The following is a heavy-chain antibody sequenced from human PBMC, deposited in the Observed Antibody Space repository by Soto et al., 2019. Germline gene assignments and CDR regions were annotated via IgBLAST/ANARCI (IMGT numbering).Heavy chain of an antibody. CDR3: AAGSKGNGDYGYWYFDL. D-gene: IGHD4-17*01. V-gene: IGHV1-58*01. CDR2: IVVGSGNT. J-gene: IGHJ2*01. Sequence: SVKVSCKASGFPFTSSAVQWVRQARGRRLEWIGWIVVGSGNTNYAQKFQERVTITRDMSTSTAYMELSSLRSEDTAVYYCAAGSKGNGDYGYWYFDLWGRGTLVTVSS. CDR1: GFPFTSSA.